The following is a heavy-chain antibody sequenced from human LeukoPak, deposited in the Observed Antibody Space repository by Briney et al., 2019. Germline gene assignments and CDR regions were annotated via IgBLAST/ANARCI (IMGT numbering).Heavy chain of an antibody. Sequence: GGSLRLSCAASGFTDGNNYMSWVRQAPGKGLEWVSITYSDSSTNYADSVRRRFTISRDTSQNTFSLQMNSLRAEDTAVYYCVRKNRDFNAAFDIWGQGTVVTVSS. CDR2: TYSDSST. CDR3: VRKNRDFNAAFDI. V-gene: IGHV3-53*01. D-gene: IGHD2-21*02. CDR1: GFTDGNNY. J-gene: IGHJ3*02.